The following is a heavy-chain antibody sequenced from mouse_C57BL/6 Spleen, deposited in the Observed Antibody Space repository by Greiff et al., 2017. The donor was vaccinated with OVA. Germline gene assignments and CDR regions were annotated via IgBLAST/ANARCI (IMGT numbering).Heavy chain of an antibody. J-gene: IGHJ4*01. CDR3: ARHGNYYGSSWGYAMDY. CDR2: FYPGSGSI. CDR1: GYNFTEYT. Sequence: VQLQESGAELVKPGASVKLSCKASGYNFTEYTIHWVKQRSGQGLEWIGWFYPGSGSIKYNEKFKDKATLTADKSSSTVYMELSRLTSEDSAVYFCARHGNYYGSSWGYAMDYWGQGTSVTVSS. D-gene: IGHD1-1*01. V-gene: IGHV1-62-2*01.